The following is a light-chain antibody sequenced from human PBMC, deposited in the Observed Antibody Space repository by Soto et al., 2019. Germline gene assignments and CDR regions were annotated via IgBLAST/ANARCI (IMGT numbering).Light chain of an antibody. V-gene: IGKV1-17*01. Sequence: DIQMTQSPSSLSASVGDRVTITCRASHDIKNDLDWYQQKPGKGPKRLIYAASSLQSGVPSRFSGSGSGTEFTLTISSLQSEDFATYYYLQHNSYSWTFGQGTKVEIK. J-gene: IGKJ1*01. CDR2: AAS. CDR3: LQHNSYSWT. CDR1: HDIKND.